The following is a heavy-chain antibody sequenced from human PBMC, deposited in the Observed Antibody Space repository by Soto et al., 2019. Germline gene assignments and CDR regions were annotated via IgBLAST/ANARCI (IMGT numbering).Heavy chain of an antibody. V-gene: IGHV3-11*01. CDR3: ARGAVSATSPHYGMDV. CDR1: GFTFSEHH. D-gene: IGHD6-19*01. Sequence: VQLVESGGTLVKPGGSLRLSCAASGFTFSEHHMTWVRQAPGKGLEWSSLVTGSAERSYYADSVKGRFTISRDNARNSLFLQMSSLRADDTAVYYCARGAVSATSPHYGMDVWGQGTTVIVSS. J-gene: IGHJ6*02. CDR2: VTGSAERS.